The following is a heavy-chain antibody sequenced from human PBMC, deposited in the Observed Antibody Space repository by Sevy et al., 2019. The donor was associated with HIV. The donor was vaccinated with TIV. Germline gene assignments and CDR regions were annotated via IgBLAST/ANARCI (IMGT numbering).Heavy chain of an antibody. CDR3: ARDPLYYSHRDSYHLKYYFDY. J-gene: IGHJ4*02. V-gene: IGHV3-33*01. CDR1: GFAFSRYG. CDR2: IWHDGNSK. D-gene: IGHD3-10*01. Sequence: GGSLRLSCGASGFAFSRYGMHWVRQAPGKGLEWVAVIWHDGNSKYYGDSVKGRFTISRDNSKNTLYLQMNSLRGDDSAVYFCARDPLYYSHRDSYHLKYYFDYWGQGTQVTVSS.